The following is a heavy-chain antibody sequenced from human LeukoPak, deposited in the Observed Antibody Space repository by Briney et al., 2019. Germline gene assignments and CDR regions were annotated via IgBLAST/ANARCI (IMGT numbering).Heavy chain of an antibody. D-gene: IGHD6-19*01. CDR1: GYTFTSYY. J-gene: IGHJ6*03. V-gene: IGHV1-46*01. CDR3: AIGSGWFDDYYYMDV. Sequence: EASVKVSCKASGYTFTSYYMHWVRQAPGQGLEWMGIINPSGGSTSYAQKFQGRVTMTRDTSTSTVYMELSSLRSEDTAVYYCAIGSGWFDDYYYMDVWGKGTTVTVSS. CDR2: INPSGGST.